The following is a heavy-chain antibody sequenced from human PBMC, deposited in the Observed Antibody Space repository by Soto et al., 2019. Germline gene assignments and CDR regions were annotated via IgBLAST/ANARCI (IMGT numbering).Heavy chain of an antibody. CDR2: IYYSGST. Sequence: SETLSLTCTVSGGCISSYYWSWIRQPPGKGLEWIGYIYYSGSTNYNPSLKSRVTISVDTSKNQFSLKLSSVTAADTAVYYCARNPCGGSGGSCYSGGYYYYYSGMDVWGQGTTVTVSS. J-gene: IGHJ6*02. D-gene: IGHD2-15*01. CDR3: ARNPCGGSGGSCYSGGYYYYYSGMDV. CDR1: GGCISSYY. V-gene: IGHV4-59*01.